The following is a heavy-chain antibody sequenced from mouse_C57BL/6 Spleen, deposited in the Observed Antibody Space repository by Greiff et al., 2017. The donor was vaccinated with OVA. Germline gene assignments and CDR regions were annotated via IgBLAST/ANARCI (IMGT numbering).Heavy chain of an antibody. CDR3: ARGGQLRLRGAMDY. CDR2: ISSGSSTI. Sequence: EVQVVESGGGLVKPGGSLKLSCAASGFTFSDYGMHWVRQAPEKGLEWVAYISSGSSTIYYADTVKGRFTISRDNAKNTLFLQMTSLRSEDTAMYYCARGGQLRLRGAMDYWGQGTSVTVSS. D-gene: IGHD3-2*02. CDR1: GFTFSDYG. V-gene: IGHV5-17*01. J-gene: IGHJ4*01.